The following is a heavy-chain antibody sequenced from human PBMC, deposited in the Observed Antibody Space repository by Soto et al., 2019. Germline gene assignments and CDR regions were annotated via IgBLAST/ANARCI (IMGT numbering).Heavy chain of an antibody. CDR3: ARDKRLLIRSYYGMQV. CDR1: WITFIADA. Sequence: GGSLRLSCAGSWITFIADAMSWFRQCPGKGLEWVSAISGSGATTYYADSVKGRFTISRDNAKNSLYLKMNSLRDEDTAVYYCARDKRLLIRSYYGMQVWGQGTTVIVS. CDR2: ISGSGATT. J-gene: IGHJ6*01. D-gene: IGHD3-22*01. V-gene: IGHV3-23*01.